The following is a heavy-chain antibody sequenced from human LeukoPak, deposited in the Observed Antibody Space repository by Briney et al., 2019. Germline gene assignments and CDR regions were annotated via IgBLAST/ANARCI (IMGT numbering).Heavy chain of an antibody. CDR1: GFTFSIHW. D-gene: IGHD1-14*01. Sequence: GGSLRLSCAVSGFTFSIHWMYWVRQAPGKGLVFVSRINSDGGITKYADSVKGRFTIARDNAKNMLYLEMNSLRVDDTVVYYCASGITAEESVAIDYWGQGTVVTVSS. CDR2: INSDGGIT. J-gene: IGHJ4*02. V-gene: IGHV3-74*03. CDR3: ASGITAEESVAIDY.